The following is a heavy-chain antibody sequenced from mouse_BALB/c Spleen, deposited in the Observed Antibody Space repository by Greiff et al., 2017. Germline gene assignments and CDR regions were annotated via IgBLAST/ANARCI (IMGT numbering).Heavy chain of an antibody. D-gene: IGHD2-4*01. CDR3: NGEGTTMITKGGLFAY. CDR1: GFNIKDYY. V-gene: IGHV14-4*02. J-gene: IGHJ3*01. Sequence: DVQLQQSGAELVRPGASVKLSCTASGFNIKDYYMHWVKQRPEQGLEWIGWIDPENGDTEYAPKFQGKATMTADTSSNTAYLQLSSLTSEDTAVYYCNGEGTTMITKGGLFAYWGQGTLVTVSA. CDR2: IDPENGDT.